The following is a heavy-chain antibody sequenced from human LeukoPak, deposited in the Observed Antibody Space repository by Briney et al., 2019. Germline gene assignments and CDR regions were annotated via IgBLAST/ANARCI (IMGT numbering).Heavy chain of an antibody. Sequence: GGSLRLSCAASGFTFSSYGMSWVRQAPGKGLEWVSVISGSGGNTYYADSVKGRFTISRDNSKNTLYLQMNSLRAEDTAVYYCAKDYCTNGVCYTGNAFDIWGQGTMVTVSS. J-gene: IGHJ3*02. D-gene: IGHD2-8*01. CDR3: AKDYCTNGVCYTGNAFDI. CDR2: ISGSGGNT. V-gene: IGHV3-23*01. CDR1: GFTFSSYG.